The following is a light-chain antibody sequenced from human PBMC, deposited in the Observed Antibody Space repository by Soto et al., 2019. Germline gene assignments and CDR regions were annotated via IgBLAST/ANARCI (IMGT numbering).Light chain of an antibody. CDR1: QSVSSSY. V-gene: IGKV3-20*01. CDR3: QQYGSSPWT. Sequence: EIVLTQSPGTLSLSPGEGATLSCMASQSVSSSYLAWYQQKPGQAPRLLIYGASSRATGIPDRFSGSGSGTDFTLTISRLEPEDFAVYYCQQYGSSPWTFGQGTKVDIK. CDR2: GAS. J-gene: IGKJ1*01.